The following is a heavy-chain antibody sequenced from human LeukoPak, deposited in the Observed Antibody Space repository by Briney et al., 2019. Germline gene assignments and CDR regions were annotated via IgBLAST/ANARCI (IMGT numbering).Heavy chain of an antibody. CDR3: ARGRTTTRSGYSSNWAKSHPKCWFDP. CDR1: GGSISSSSYY. J-gene: IGHJ5*02. CDR2: IYYSGST. Sequence: ASETLSLTCTVSGGSISSSSYYWGWIRQPPRKGLEWIGSIYYSGSTYYNPSLKSRVTISVDTSKNQFSLKLSSVTAADTAVYYCARGRTTTRSGYSSNWAKSHPKCWFDPWGQGTLVTVSS. V-gene: IGHV4-39*07. D-gene: IGHD6-13*01.